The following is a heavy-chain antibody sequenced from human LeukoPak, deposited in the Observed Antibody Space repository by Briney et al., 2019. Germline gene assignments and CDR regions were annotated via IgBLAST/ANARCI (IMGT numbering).Heavy chain of an antibody. D-gene: IGHD6-19*01. CDR1: GFTFSSYG. J-gene: IGHJ4*02. V-gene: IGHV3-30*18. CDR3: AKAGAYSSGWYY. CDR2: ISYDGGNK. Sequence: GGSLRLSCAASGFTFSSYGMHWVRQAPGKGLEWVAVISYDGGNKYYADSVKGRFTISRDNSKNTLYLQMNSLRAEDTAVYYCAKAGAYSSGWYYWGQGTLVTVSS.